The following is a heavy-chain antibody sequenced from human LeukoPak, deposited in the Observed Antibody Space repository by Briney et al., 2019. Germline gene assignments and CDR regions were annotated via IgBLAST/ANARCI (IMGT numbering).Heavy chain of an antibody. CDR2: IWHDGSEA. Sequence: GRFLRLSCAASGFTFSRLGMQWVRQAPGKGLEWVAVIWHDGSEAHYVDSVKGRFTISRDNAKNSLYLQMSSLRAEDTAVYYCARGGRGDYWGQGTLVTVSS. J-gene: IGHJ4*02. V-gene: IGHV3-33*01. CDR1: GFTFSRLG. D-gene: IGHD3-16*01. CDR3: ARGGRGDY.